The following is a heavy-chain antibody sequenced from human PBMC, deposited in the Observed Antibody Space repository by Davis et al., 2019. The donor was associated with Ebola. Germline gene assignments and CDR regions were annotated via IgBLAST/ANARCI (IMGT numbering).Heavy chain of an antibody. CDR2: ISSSSSYI. Sequence: GESLKISCAASGFTFSNYNMNWVRQAPGKGLEWVSSISSSSSYIYYADSVKGRFTISRDNAKNSLYLQMNSLRAEDTAVYYCARVRGAFDIWGQGTMVTVSS. D-gene: IGHD3-10*01. J-gene: IGHJ3*02. V-gene: IGHV3-21*04. CDR3: ARVRGAFDI. CDR1: GFTFSNYN.